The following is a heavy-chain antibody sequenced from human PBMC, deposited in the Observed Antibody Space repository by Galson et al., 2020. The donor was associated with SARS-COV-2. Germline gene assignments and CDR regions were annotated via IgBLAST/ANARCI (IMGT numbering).Heavy chain of an antibody. V-gene: IGHV3-21*01. Sequence: NSGGSLRLSCTISGFTFRSYTFNWVRQAQGKGLEWVSSISKTGNYIYYADSVKGRFTVPRDNAGNSLFLQMNSLRAEDTALYYCTRDNAGAIGAYWGQGTLVTVSS. J-gene: IGHJ4*02. CDR1: GFTFRSYT. D-gene: IGHD1-26*01. CDR2: ISKTGNYI. CDR3: TRDNAGAIGAY.